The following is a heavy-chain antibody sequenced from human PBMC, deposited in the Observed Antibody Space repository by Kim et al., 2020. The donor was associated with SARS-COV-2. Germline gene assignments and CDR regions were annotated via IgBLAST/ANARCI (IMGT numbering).Heavy chain of an antibody. CDR1: GDSVSSNSAT. J-gene: IGHJ3*02. CDR3: ARTAAGHVSDI. Sequence: SQTLSLTCVISGDSVSSNSATWHWIRQSPSRGLEWLGRTSYRSKWYTDYAVAVKSRIAISPDTSKNQLSLQLNSVTPEYTAVYYCARTAAGHVSDIWGQGTMVTVSS. V-gene: IGHV6-1*01. CDR2: TSYRSKWYT.